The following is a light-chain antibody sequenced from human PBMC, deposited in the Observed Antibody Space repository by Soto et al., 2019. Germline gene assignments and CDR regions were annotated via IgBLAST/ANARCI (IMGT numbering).Light chain of an antibody. V-gene: IGKV1-39*01. J-gene: IGKJ3*01. CDR2: AAS. CDR1: QSISSY. Sequence: DIQMTQSQSSLSASVGDRVTITCRASQSISSYLNWYQQKPGKAPKLLIYAASSLQSGVPSRFSGSGSGTDFTLTISSLQPEDFATYYCQQSYSAPFFGPGTKVDI. CDR3: QQSYSAPF.